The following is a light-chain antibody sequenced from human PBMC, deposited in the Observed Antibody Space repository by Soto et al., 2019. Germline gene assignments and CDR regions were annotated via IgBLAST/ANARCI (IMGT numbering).Light chain of an antibody. CDR2: GAS. V-gene: IGKV3-20*01. CDR3: QQYVSSPLT. CDR1: QSVSSSY. J-gene: IGKJ4*01. Sequence: EIVLTQSPGTLSLSPGERATLSCRASQSVSSSYLAWYQQKPGQAPRLLIYGASSRATGIPDRFSGSGSGTDFTLTISRLEPEDCAVYYCQQYVSSPLTFGGGTKVEIK.